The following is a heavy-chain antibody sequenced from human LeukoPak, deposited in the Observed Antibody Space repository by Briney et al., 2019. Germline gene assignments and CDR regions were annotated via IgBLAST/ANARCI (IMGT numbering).Heavy chain of an antibody. J-gene: IGHJ4*02. CDR2: IFYSGST. CDR1: GDSFSSSTYY. Sequence: PSETLSLTCSVSGDSFSSSTYYWGWIRHHPGKGLEWIVHIFYSGSTYYNPSLKSRISISVDTSKNQFSLKLGSVTAADTAVYYCARVSSNGYYDVEYFFDYWGQGTLVTVSS. CDR3: ARVSSNGYYDVEYFFDY. V-gene: IGHV4-31*03. D-gene: IGHD3-22*01.